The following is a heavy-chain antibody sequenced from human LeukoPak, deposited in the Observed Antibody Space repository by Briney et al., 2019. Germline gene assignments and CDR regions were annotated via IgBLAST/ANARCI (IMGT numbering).Heavy chain of an antibody. CDR3: AKGRSLYYFDY. CDR1: GFTFDDYA. Sequence: GGSLRLSCAASGFTFDDYAMHWVRQAPGKGLKWVSGISWNSGSIGYADSVKGRFTISRDNAKNSLYLQMNSLRAEDTALYYCAKGRSLYYFDYWGQGTLVTVSS. CDR2: ISWNSGSI. V-gene: IGHV3-9*01. J-gene: IGHJ4*02.